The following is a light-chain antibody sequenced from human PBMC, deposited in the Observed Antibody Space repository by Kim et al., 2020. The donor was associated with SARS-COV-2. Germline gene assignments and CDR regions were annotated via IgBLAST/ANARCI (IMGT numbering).Light chain of an antibody. CDR2: HAS. CDR3: QQRDNWPRLT. J-gene: IGKJ4*01. Sequence: EIVLTQSPATLSLSPGERATLSCRASQGVGSYLAWYQQKPGQAPRLLIYHASNRATGIPARFSGSGSGTDFTLTISSLEPEDFAVYHCQQRDNWPRLTFGGGTKVDIK. CDR1: QGVGSY. V-gene: IGKV3-11*01.